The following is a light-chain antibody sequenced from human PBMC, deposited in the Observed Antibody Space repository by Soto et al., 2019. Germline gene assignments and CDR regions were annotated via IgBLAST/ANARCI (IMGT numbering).Light chain of an antibody. CDR2: DVR. V-gene: IGLV2-14*01. J-gene: IGLJ2*01. Sequence: QSVLTQPASVSGSPGQSITISCTGTSSDLGDYEFVSWYQQHPGKAPKLMIYDVRNRPSGVSNRFSGSKSANTASLTIAGLQAEDEADYYCSSYASGSTHVVFGGGTKLTVL. CDR3: SSYASGSTHVV. CDR1: SSDLGDYEF.